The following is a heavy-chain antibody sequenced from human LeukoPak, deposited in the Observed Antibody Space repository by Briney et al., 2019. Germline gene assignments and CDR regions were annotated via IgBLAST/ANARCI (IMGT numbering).Heavy chain of an antibody. CDR3: AKDPVTSSGYYDY. CDR2: ITNDGSST. CDR1: GLTFSSHW. V-gene: IGHV3-74*01. D-gene: IGHD3-22*01. J-gene: IGHJ4*02. Sequence: HPGGSLRLSCAASGLTFSSHWMHWVRQAPGKGLVWVSRITNDGSSTTYADSVKGRFTISRDNAKNMLYLQVNSLRAEDTAVYYCAKDPVTSSGYYDYWGQGTLVTVSS.